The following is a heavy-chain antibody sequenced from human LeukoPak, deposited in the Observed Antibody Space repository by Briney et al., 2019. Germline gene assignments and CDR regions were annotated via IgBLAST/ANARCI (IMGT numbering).Heavy chain of an antibody. D-gene: IGHD3-10*01. CDR2: INLSGGST. V-gene: IGHV1-46*01. CDR3: AREQDYYGSGSQGGGYYYYYMDV. Sequence: GASLKVSCKASGYTFTSYYMHWVRKAPAQGLERMGIINLSGGSTSYAQKFQGRVTMTRDTSTSTVYMELSSLRSEDTAVYYCAREQDYYGSGSQGGGYYYYYMDVWGKGTTVTVSS. CDR1: GYTFTSYY. J-gene: IGHJ6*03.